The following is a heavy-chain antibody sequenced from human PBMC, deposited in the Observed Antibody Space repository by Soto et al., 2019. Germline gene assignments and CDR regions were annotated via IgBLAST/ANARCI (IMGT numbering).Heavy chain of an antibody. J-gene: IGHJ3*02. Sequence: GEALKISCKGSGYKPSTWHNFTSYWIAWVRQMPGEGLEWMGIIYPGDSDTRYSPSFQGQVTISADKSINTVYLQWSSLRASDTAMYYCAGSDYYDSSGFDAFDIWGQGTMVTVSS. CDR3: AGSDYYDSSGFDAFDI. D-gene: IGHD3-22*01. V-gene: IGHV5-51*01. CDR2: IYPGDSDT. CDR1: GYKPSTWHNFTSYW.